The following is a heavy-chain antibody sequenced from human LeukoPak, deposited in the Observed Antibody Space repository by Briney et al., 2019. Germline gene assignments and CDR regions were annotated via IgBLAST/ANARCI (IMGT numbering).Heavy chain of an antibody. Sequence: ASVKVSCKASGYTFTSYDINWVRQATGQGLEWMGGFDPEDGETIYAQKFQGRVTMTEDTSTDTAYMELSSLRSEDTAVYYCATEGRDSSGYYYLAFDYWGQGTLVTVSS. CDR2: FDPEDGET. J-gene: IGHJ4*02. D-gene: IGHD3-22*01. V-gene: IGHV1-24*01. CDR3: ATEGRDSSGYYYLAFDY. CDR1: GYTFTSYD.